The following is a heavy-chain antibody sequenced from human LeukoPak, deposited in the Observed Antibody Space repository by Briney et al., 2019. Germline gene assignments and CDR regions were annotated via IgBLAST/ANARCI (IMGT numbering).Heavy chain of an antibody. CDR2: MNPNSGGT. V-gene: IGHV1-2*02. J-gene: IGHJ6*03. CDR3: ARGVQTTGQGRDYYYYMDV. Sequence: ASVKVSCKASGYTFTSYDINWVRQATGQGLEWMGWMNPNSGGTNYAQKFQGRVTMTRDTSISTAYMELSRLRSDDTAVYYCARGVQTTGQGRDYYYYMDVWGKGTTVTVSS. CDR1: GYTFTSYD. D-gene: IGHD4-17*01.